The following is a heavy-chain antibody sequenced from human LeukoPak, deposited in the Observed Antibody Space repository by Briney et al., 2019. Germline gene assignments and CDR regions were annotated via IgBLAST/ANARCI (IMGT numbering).Heavy chain of an antibody. CDR3: AREHYFYYLDA. CDR1: GFTFSTQW. J-gene: IGHJ6*03. V-gene: IGHV3-7*01. CDR2: VNQGGTQK. Sequence: PGGSLRLSCAASGFTFSTQWMSWVRQAPGKGLEWVAIVNQGGTQKYYVDSVKGRFTISRDNAENSLYLQMNSLRAADTAVYYCAREHYFYYLDAWGKGTTVTVSS.